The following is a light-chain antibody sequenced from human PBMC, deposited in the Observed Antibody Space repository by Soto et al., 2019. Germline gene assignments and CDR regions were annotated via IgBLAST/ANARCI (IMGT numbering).Light chain of an antibody. J-gene: IGKJ2*01. CDR1: QSVSSSY. CDR2: GPS. CDR3: QQYGSAPPMYT. Sequence: EIVLTQSPGTLSLSPGERATLSCRASQSVSSSYLAWYQQNPGQAPRLLIHGPSSRATGLPDRFSGSGSGTDFTVTISRLEPEEIGWYYCQQYGSAPPMYTFGQATKLESK. V-gene: IGKV3-20*01.